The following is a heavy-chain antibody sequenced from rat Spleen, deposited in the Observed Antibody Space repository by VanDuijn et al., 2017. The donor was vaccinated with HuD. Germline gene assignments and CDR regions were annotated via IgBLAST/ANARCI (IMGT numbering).Heavy chain of an antibody. V-gene: IGHV5-31*01. CDR2: ITNTGGST. D-gene: IGHD1-12*02. Sequence: EVQLVESGGGAVQPGRSMKLSCAASGFTFNNYWMTWIRQAPGKGLEWVASITNTGGSTYYPDSVKGRFTISRDNAKSTLYLQMDSLRSEDTATYYCATDGYDGSYYYGFASWGQGTLVTVSS. CDR1: GFTFNNYW. J-gene: IGHJ3*01. CDR3: ATDGYDGSYYYGFAS.